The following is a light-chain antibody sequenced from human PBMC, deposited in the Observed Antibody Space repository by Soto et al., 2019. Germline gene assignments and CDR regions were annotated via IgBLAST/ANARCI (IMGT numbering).Light chain of an antibody. J-gene: IGKJ4*01. CDR2: GAS. Sequence: IVLSQSPATLSVSPGDTATLSCRANQSVSSNLAWYQQKPGQAPRLLIYGASTRATAIPARFSGSGSGTDFTLTISNLEPEDFAVYYCQQYNNWPLTFGGGTKVDI. V-gene: IGKV3-15*01. CDR3: QQYNNWPLT. CDR1: QSVSSN.